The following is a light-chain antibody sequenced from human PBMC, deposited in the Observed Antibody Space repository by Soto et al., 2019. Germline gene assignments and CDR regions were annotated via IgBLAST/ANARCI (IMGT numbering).Light chain of an antibody. V-gene: IGLV1-44*01. CDR2: DNN. CDR3: ASWDDSGKGRV. Sequence: QSEFTQPPSASGTPGPRVTIACSGSSSNIGSKTLNWYQHLPGTAPKLRIYDNNQRPSGVPDRFSGSKSGSSASLAISGLQSGDEADYYCASWDDSGKGRVFGEGTKLTVL. CDR1: SSNIGSKT. J-gene: IGLJ2*01.